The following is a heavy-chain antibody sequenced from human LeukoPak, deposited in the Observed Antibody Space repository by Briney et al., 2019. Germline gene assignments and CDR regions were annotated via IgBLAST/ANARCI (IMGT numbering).Heavy chain of an antibody. CDR1: GYTFTSYA. Sequence: ASVKVSCKAPGYTFTSYAMHWVRQAPGQRLEWMGWINAGNGNTKYSQKFQGRVTITRDTSASTAYMELSSLRSEDTAVYYCARDLGYCSGGSCPNNWFDPWGQGTLVTVSS. CDR3: ARDLGYCSGGSCPNNWFDP. D-gene: IGHD2-15*01. J-gene: IGHJ5*02. CDR2: INAGNGNT. V-gene: IGHV1-3*01.